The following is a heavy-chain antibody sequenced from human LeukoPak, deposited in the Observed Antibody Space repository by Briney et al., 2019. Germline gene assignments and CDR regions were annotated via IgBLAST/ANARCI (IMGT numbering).Heavy chain of an antibody. Sequence: SETLSLTCTASGGSISSYYWSWIRQPAGQGLEWIGRIYTSGSTTYNPSLKSRVTMSVDTSKNQLSRKLSSVTAADTAVYYGARERITMVRGVIYFDYWGQGTLVTVSS. V-gene: IGHV4-4*07. CDR2: IYTSGST. J-gene: IGHJ4*02. D-gene: IGHD3-10*01. CDR3: ARERITMVRGVIYFDY. CDR1: GGSISSYY.